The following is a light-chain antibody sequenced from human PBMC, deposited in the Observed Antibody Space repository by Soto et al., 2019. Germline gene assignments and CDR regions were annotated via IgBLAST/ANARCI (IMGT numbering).Light chain of an antibody. Sequence: EIVMTQSPATLSVSPGERATLSCRASQIFIGNLAWYQQKPGQAPRLLIYDASTRATGIPDRFSGSGYGTEFTLTISSLQSEDSSVYYCQQYHGWPLTFGPGTKVDIK. CDR1: QIFIGN. V-gene: IGKV3-15*01. CDR2: DAS. J-gene: IGKJ3*01. CDR3: QQYHGWPLT.